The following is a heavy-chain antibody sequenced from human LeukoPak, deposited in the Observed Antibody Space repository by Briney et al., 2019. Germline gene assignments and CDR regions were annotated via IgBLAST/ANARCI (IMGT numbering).Heavy chain of an antibody. CDR3: ARGRYWPPI. V-gene: IGHV3-23*01. CDR1: GFTFSTYA. D-gene: IGHD1-26*01. CDR2: ISGSGSNT. J-gene: IGHJ3*02. Sequence: GGSLRLSCAASGFTFSTYAMTWVRQAPGKGLEWVSAISGSGSNTYYADSVKGRFTMSRDNSKNTLYLQMNSLRAEDTAVYYCARGRYWPPIWGQGTMVTVSS.